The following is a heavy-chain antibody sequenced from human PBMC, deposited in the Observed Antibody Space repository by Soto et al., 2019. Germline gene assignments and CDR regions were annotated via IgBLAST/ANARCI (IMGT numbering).Heavy chain of an antibody. V-gene: IGHV4-39*01. CDR2: IYYSGST. Sequence: SETLSLTCTVSGGSISSSSYYWGWIRQPPGKRLEWIGSIYYSGSTYYNPSLKSRVTISVDTSKNQFSLKLSSVTAADTAVYYCARLGWTYYYYGMDVWGQGTTVTVSS. D-gene: IGHD6-19*01. CDR1: GGSISSSSYY. CDR3: ARLGWTYYYYGMDV. J-gene: IGHJ6*02.